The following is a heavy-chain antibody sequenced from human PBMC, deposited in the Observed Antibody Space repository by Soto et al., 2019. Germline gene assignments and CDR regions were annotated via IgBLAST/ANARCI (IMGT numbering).Heavy chain of an antibody. V-gene: IGHV1-69*13. D-gene: IGHD3-10*01. Sequence: SVKVSCKASGGTFSSYAISWVRQAPGPGLEWMGGIIPIFGTANYAQKFQGRVTITADESTSTAYMELSSLRSEDTAVYYCAREWAGEPMVDYYYYYGMDVWGQGTTVTVSS. CDR1: GGTFSSYA. J-gene: IGHJ6*02. CDR3: AREWAGEPMVDYYYYYGMDV. CDR2: IIPIFGTA.